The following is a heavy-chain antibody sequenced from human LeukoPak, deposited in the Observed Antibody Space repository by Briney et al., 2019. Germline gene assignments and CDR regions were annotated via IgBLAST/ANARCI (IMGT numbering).Heavy chain of an antibody. CDR1: GGTFSSYT. D-gene: IGHD1-26*01. J-gene: IGHJ4*02. CDR2: SIPILGIA. CDR3: ARGGSDSTGIVGSTGYVY. V-gene: IGHV1-69*02. Sequence: SVKVSCKASGGTFSSYTISWGRQAPGQGLEWMGRSIPILGIANYAQKFQGRVTITADKSKSTAYMELSSLRSEDTAVYYCARGGSDSTGIVGSTGYVYWGEGTLVTVSS.